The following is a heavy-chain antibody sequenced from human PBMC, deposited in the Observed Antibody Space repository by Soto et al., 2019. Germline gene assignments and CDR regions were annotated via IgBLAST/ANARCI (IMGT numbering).Heavy chain of an antibody. CDR3: ARDAPRCSGGTCLDY. Sequence: EVQLMESGGGLVQPGGSLRLSCAASGFTFSSFSMHWVRQAPGKGLEWVSYISSSSSTIYYADSVRGRFTISRDNAKNSLYLQMNSLRDEDTAVFYCARDAPRCSGGTCLDYWGQGTLVTVCS. J-gene: IGHJ4*02. CDR2: ISSSSSTI. V-gene: IGHV3-48*02. D-gene: IGHD2-15*01. CDR1: GFTFSSFS.